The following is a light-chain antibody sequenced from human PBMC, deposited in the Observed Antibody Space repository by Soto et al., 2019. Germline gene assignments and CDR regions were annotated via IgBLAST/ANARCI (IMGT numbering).Light chain of an antibody. CDR2: DAS. CDR3: QQRYNWPPWT. Sequence: EIVLTQSPATLSLSPGARATLSCRASQSVFNYLAWYQQKPGQAPRLLIYDASNRATGIPARFSGSGSGTDFTLTISSLEPEDFAVYYCQQRYNWPPWTFSQGTKVEI. J-gene: IGKJ1*01. CDR1: QSVFNY. V-gene: IGKV3-11*01.